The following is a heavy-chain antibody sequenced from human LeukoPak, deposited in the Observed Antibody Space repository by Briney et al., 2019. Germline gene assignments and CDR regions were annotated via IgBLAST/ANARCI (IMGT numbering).Heavy chain of an antibody. CDR3: AIPRGYSYGQFDY. Sequence: HPGGSPRLSCAASGFTFSSYAMSWVRQAPGKGLEWVSAISGSGGSTYYADSVKGRFTISRDNSKNTLYLQMNSLRAEDTAVYYCAIPRGYSYGQFDYWGQGTLVTVSS. D-gene: IGHD5-18*01. V-gene: IGHV3-23*01. CDR1: GFTFSSYA. J-gene: IGHJ4*02. CDR2: ISGSGGST.